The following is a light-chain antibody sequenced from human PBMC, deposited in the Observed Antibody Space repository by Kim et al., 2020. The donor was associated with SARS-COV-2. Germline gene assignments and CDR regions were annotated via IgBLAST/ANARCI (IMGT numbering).Light chain of an antibody. CDR2: AAS. CDR3: KQHSSAPIT. V-gene: IGKV1-27*01. Sequence: ASVGDRVTITCRASQGINNYLAWYQQKPGKVPKLLIYAASTLQSGVPSRFSGSGSGTDFALTISSLQPEDFATYYCKQHSSAPITFGPGTKVDIK. CDR1: QGINNY. J-gene: IGKJ3*01.